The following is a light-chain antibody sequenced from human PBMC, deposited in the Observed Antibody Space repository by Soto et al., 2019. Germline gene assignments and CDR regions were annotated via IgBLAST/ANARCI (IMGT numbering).Light chain of an antibody. CDR2: GAS. CDR1: QSVSNNY. CDR3: QQFGSSPLIT. V-gene: IGKV3-20*01. J-gene: IGKJ5*01. Sequence: EIVLTQSPGTLSLSPWERATLYCRASQSVSNNYVAWYQQKPGQAPRLLISGASSRATGVPDRFSGSRSGTDFTLTISRLEPEDFVVYYCQQFGSSPLITFGQGTRL.